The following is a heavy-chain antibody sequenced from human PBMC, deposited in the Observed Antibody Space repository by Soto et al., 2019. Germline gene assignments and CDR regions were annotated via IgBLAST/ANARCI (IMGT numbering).Heavy chain of an antibody. J-gene: IGHJ4*02. CDR2: IVPIFDTS. CDR1: GNTFSTYA. Sequence: QVQLVQSGAEVKKPGSSVKVSCKASGNTFSTYAISWVRQAPGQGLEWMGGIVPIFDTSTYAQKFQGRITITADKSSTTSYMELSSLTSEDTGFYYCARDLHSGAYSGVDYWGQGPLVTVSS. CDR3: ARDLHSGAYSGVDY. D-gene: IGHD1-26*01. V-gene: IGHV1-69*06.